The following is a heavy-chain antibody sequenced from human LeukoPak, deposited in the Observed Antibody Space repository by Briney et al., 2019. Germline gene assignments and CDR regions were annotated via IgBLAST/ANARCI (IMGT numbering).Heavy chain of an antibody. CDR2: IYHSGST. J-gene: IGHJ4*02. Sequence: PSETLSLTCTVSGYSISSGYYWGWIRQPPGKGLEWIGSIYHSGSTYYNPSLKSRVTISVDTSKNQFSLKLSSVTAADTAVYYCAREQKRPPLSHFDYWGQGTLVTVSS. CDR3: AREQKRPPLSHFDY. V-gene: IGHV4-38-2*02. CDR1: GYSISSGYY. D-gene: IGHD3-16*01.